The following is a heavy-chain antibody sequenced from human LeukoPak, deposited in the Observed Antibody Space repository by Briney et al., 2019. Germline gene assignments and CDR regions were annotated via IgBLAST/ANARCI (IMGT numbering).Heavy chain of an antibody. CDR2: IIPIFGTA. D-gene: IGHD3-22*01. J-gene: IGHJ4*02. V-gene: IGHV1-69*05. Sequence: SSVKVSRKASGGTFSSYAISWVRQAPGQGLEWMGRIIPIFGTANYAQKFQGRVTITTDESTSTAYMELSSLRSEDTAVYYCARDGYYDSSGSLNPRDYWGQGTLVTVSS. CDR3: ARDGYYDSSGSLNPRDY. CDR1: GGTFSSYA.